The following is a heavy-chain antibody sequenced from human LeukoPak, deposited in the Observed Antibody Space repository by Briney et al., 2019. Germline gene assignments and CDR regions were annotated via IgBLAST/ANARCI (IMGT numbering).Heavy chain of an antibody. CDR2: IYGSGGST. CDR1: GFTFSISA. D-gene: IGHD3-9*01. Sequence: GGSLRLSCAAPGFTFSISAMRWVRQGPGEGLGWVSPIYGSGGSTYYADSVKGRFTISRDNSKNTLYLQMNSLRAEDTAVYYCAKFGGYDILTGYPNWFDPWGQGTLVTVSS. CDR3: AKFGGYDILTGYPNWFDP. V-gene: IGHV3-23*01. J-gene: IGHJ5*02.